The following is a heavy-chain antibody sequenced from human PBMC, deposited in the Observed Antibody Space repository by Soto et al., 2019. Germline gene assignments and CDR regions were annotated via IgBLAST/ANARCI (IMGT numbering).Heavy chain of an antibody. J-gene: IGHJ6*02. V-gene: IGHV4-34*01. CDR2: INHSGTI. CDR3: ARADRTLVTSYSLDV. D-gene: IGHD2-21*02. Sequence: GTLALTCAVYGGSFSGYYWTGIRQPPGKGLEWIGEINHSGTINFNPSLKSRLTISLDTSKKHFSLKLSSVTDADTAAYYCARADRTLVTSYSLDVWGQGTTVTAP. CDR1: GGSFSGYY.